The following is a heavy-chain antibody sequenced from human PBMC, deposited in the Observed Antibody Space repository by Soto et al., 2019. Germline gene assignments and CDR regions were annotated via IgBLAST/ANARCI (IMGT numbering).Heavy chain of an antibody. CDR2: INSDGSST. Sequence: EVQLVESGGGLVQPGGSLRLSCAASGLTFSSYWMHWVRQAPGKGLVWVSRINSDGSSTSYADSVKGRFTISRDNAKNTLYLQMNSLRAEDTAVYYCARDVYSYGYVPHDYWGQGTLVTVSS. V-gene: IGHV3-74*01. J-gene: IGHJ4*02. CDR1: GLTFSSYW. CDR3: ARDVYSYGYVPHDY. D-gene: IGHD5-18*01.